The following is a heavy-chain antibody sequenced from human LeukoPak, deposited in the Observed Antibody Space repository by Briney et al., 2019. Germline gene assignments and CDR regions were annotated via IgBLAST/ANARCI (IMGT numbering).Heavy chain of an antibody. V-gene: IGHV4-59*01. CDR3: ARILEGSGAAFDI. Sequence: SETLSLTCIVSGGSMNNYYWSWIRQPPGKGLEWIAYIHYTGSTNYNPFLKSRVTISLDTSKNQFSLKLNSVTAADTAFYYCARILEGSGAAFDIWGQGTMVTVSS. J-gene: IGHJ3*02. D-gene: IGHD1-26*01. CDR1: GGSMNNYY. CDR2: IHYTGST.